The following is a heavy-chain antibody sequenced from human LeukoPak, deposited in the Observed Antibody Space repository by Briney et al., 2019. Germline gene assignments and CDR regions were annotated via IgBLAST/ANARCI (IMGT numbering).Heavy chain of an antibody. CDR1: GGTFSSYA. V-gene: IGHV1-69*13. J-gene: IGHJ4*02. Sequence: SVKVSCKASGGTFSSYAISWVRQAPGQGLEWMGGIIPIFATANYAQKFQGRVTITADESTSTAYMELSSLRSEDTAVYYCARCYDSWSGLYYFDYWGQGTLVTVSS. CDR2: IIPIFATA. CDR3: ARCYDSWSGLYYFDY. D-gene: IGHD3-3*01.